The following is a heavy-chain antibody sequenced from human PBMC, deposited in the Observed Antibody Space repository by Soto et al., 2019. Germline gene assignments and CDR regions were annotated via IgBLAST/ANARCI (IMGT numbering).Heavy chain of an antibody. CDR3: ARVSGSYYYGRDV. CDR1: GGSISSSNW. D-gene: IGHD1-26*01. CDR2: IYHSGST. V-gene: IGHV4-4*02. Sequence: QVQLQESGPGLVKPSGTLSLTCAVSGGSISSSNWWSWVCQPPGKGLEWIGEIYHSGSTNYNPSLKIRVTISVDKSKNQFSLKLSSVTAADTAVYYCARVSGSYYYGRDVWGQGTTVTVSS. J-gene: IGHJ6*02.